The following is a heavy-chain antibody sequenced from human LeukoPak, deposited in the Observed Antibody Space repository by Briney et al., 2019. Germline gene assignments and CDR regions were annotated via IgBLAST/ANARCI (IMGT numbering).Heavy chain of an antibody. CDR2: MYVGGNT. V-gene: IGHV3-53*01. CDR1: GFTVSSNY. J-gene: IGHJ4*02. Sequence: GGSLRLSCAASGFTVSSNYMSWVRQVTGKGLEWVSVMYVGGNTYYADSVRGRFTISRDNSKNTLYLQMNSLRAEDTAVYYCARGDGYNYWDCWGQGTLVTVSS. D-gene: IGHD5-24*01. CDR3: ARGDGYNYWDC.